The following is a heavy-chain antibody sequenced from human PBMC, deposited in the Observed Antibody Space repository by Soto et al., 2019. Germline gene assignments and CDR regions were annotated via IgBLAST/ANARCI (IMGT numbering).Heavy chain of an antibody. Sequence: GGSLRLSCAVSGFSVGSNYMSWARQATGKGLEWVSVMYSGGSRYYAESVKGRFTIYKYSPKNTLFLQMNSLGVEDTAVYYCTRDRPSYDSTGSFAVLWGQGTLVTVSS. D-gene: IGHD3-22*01. J-gene: IGHJ4*02. CDR3: TRDRPSYDSTGSFAVL. V-gene: IGHV3-53*01. CDR2: MYSGGSR. CDR1: GFSVGSNY.